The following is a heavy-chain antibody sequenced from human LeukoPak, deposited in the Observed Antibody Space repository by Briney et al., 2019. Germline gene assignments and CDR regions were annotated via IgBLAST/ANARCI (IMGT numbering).Heavy chain of an antibody. CDR1: GLTFSTYW. Sequence: HPGGSLRLSCAASGLTFSTYWMNWYRQAPGKGLEWVGNINQDASEINYVGSVRGRFTISRDNAKNSLHLQMNSLRAEDTDVYYCATDRDNSDWQKRFDSWGQGTLVTVSS. D-gene: IGHD2-21*02. V-gene: IGHV3-7*01. J-gene: IGHJ4*02. CDR3: ATDRDNSDWQKRFDS. CDR2: INQDASEI.